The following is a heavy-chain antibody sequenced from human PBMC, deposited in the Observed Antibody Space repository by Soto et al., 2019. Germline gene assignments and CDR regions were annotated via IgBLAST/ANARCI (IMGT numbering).Heavy chain of an antibody. CDR3: ARGQGEYCSGGSCYANYFYSGMDV. Sequence: ASVKVSCKASGYTFTSYGISWVRQAPGQGLEWMGWISAYNGNTSYAQKLQDRVTMTTDTSTSTAYMDLRSLRSDDSAVYYCARGQGEYCSGGSCYANYFYSGMDVWGQGTTVTVSS. V-gene: IGHV1-18*04. D-gene: IGHD2-15*01. J-gene: IGHJ6*02. CDR1: GYTFTSYG. CDR2: ISAYNGNT.